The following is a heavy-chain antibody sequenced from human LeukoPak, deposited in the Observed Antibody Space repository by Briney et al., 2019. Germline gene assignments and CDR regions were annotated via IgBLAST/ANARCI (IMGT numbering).Heavy chain of an antibody. CDR3: ARETAMASNWFDP. CDR2: INTNTGSP. Sequence: ASVKVSCKASGYIFSDFAVNWVRQAPGQWLEWMGWINTNTGSPTYAQGFTGRFVFSLDTSVNTAYLQINGVKVEDTAMYYCARETAMASNWFDPWGQGTLVTVSS. V-gene: IGHV7-4-1*02. CDR1: GYIFSDFA. J-gene: IGHJ5*02. D-gene: IGHD2-21*02.